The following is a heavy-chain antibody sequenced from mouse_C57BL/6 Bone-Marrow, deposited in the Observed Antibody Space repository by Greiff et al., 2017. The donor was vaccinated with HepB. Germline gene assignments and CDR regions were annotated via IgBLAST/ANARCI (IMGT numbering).Heavy chain of an antibody. J-gene: IGHJ3*01. CDR2: INPNNGGT. CDR1: GYTFTDYY. V-gene: IGHV1-26*01. D-gene: IGHD2-3*01. CDR3: VIYDGYHWFAY. Sequence: EVQLQQSGPELVKPGASVKISCKASGYTFTDYYMNWVKQSHGKSLEWIGDINPNNGGTSYNQKFKGKATLTVDKSSSTAYMELRSLTSEDSAVYYCVIYDGYHWFAYWGQGTLVTVSA.